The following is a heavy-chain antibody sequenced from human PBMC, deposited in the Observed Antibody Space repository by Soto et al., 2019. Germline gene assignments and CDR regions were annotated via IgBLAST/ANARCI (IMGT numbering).Heavy chain of an antibody. CDR1: GGSISSSNW. J-gene: IGHJ6*02. CDR2: IYHSGST. CDR3: ARVSGSYYYGMDV. V-gene: IGHV4-4*02. Sequence: PSETLSLTCAVSGGSISSSNWWSWVRQPPGKGLEWIGEIYHSGSTNYNPSLKSRVTISVDKSKNQFSLKLNSVTAADTAVYYCARVSGSYYYGMDVWGQGTTVTVS.